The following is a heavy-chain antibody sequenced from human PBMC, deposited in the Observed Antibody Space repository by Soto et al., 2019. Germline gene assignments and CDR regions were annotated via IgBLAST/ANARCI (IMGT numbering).Heavy chain of an antibody. D-gene: IGHD3-22*01. V-gene: IGHV4-39*01. Sequence: SETLSLTCTVSGDSISSSSYYWGWIRQPPGKGLEWIGDIYYSGTTHYNPSLKSRVTISIDTSKNQFSLHLRSVTAADTAVYYCAGLKGAFFITTYNCFDPWGQGTPVTVSS. J-gene: IGHJ5*02. CDR1: GDSISSSSYY. CDR3: AGLKGAFFITTYNCFDP. CDR2: IYYSGTT.